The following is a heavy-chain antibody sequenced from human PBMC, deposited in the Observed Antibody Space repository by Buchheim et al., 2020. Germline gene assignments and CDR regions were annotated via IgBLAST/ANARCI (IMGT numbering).Heavy chain of an antibody. CDR3: ARDHSSSGYYYYGMDV. D-gene: IGHD6-6*01. V-gene: IGHV3-30-3*01. CDR1: GFTFSSYA. Sequence: QVQLVESGGGVVQPGRSLRLSCAASGFTFSSYAMHWVRQAPGKGLEWVAVISYDGSNKYYADSVKGRFPISSDNSKNTLYLQMNSLRAEDTAVYYCARDHSSSGYYYYGMDVWGQGTT. CDR2: ISYDGSNK. J-gene: IGHJ6*02.